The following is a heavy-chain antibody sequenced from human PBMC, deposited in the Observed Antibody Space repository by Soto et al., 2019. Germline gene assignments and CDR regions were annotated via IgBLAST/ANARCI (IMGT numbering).Heavy chain of an antibody. V-gene: IGHV3-30-3*01. CDR2: ISYDGSNK. J-gene: IGHJ4*02. Sequence: QVRLVESGGGVVQPGRSLRLSCAASGFTFRTYAMHWVRQAPGKGLEWVAVISYDGSNKFYADSVKGRFTISRDNSKNTLFLQVNSLRGGDTAVYYCARENYGEHYFDYWGQGALVTVSS. CDR1: GFTFRTYA. D-gene: IGHD4-17*01. CDR3: ARENYGEHYFDY.